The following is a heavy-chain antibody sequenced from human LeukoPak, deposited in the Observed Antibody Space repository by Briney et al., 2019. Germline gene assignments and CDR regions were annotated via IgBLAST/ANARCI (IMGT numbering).Heavy chain of an antibody. V-gene: IGHV4-4*02. CDR1: GGSISSNNW. D-gene: IGHD5-18*01. Sequence: SETLSLTCAVSGGSISSNNWWIWVRQSPEKGLEWIGEIYHGGSTNYNPSLKSRVTISMDKSKNQLSLKLNFVTAADTAVYYCARDRGGYTYSHDYWGQGTLVTVSS. J-gene: IGHJ4*02. CDR3: ARDRGGYTYSHDY. CDR2: IYHGGST.